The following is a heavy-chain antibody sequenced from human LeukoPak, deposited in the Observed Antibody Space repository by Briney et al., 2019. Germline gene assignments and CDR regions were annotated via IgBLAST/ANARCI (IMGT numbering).Heavy chain of an antibody. CDR1: GGSISSGTYY. D-gene: IGHD5-12*01. CDR2: IYSSGST. J-gene: IGHJ3*02. Sequence: KSSETLSLTCTVSGGSISSGTYYWSWIRQTAGKGLEWIGRIYSSGSTNYNPSLKSRVTISVDTSKNQFSLKLNSVTAADTAVYYCARDLLHRGYAFDIWGQGTMVTVSS. V-gene: IGHV4-61*02. CDR3: ARDLLHRGYAFDI.